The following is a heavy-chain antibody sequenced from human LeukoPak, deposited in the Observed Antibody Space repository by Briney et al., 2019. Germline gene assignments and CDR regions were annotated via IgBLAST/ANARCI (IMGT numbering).Heavy chain of an antibody. V-gene: IGHV1-46*01. CDR2: INPSGGST. CDR3: ARDPDAVPTIRDDSIAYCGGDCYSDKSRNDY. Sequence: EASVKVSCKASGGTFSSYTISWVRQAPGQGLEWMGIINPSGGSTSYAQKFQGRVTMTRDTSTSTVYMELSSLRSEDTAVYYCARDPDAVPTIRDDSIAYCGGDCYSDKSRNDYWGQGTLVTVSS. CDR1: GGTFSSYT. J-gene: IGHJ4*02. D-gene: IGHD2-21*02.